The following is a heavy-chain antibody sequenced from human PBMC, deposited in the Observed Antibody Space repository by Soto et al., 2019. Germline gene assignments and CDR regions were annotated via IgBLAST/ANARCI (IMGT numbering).Heavy chain of an antibody. Sequence: QVQLQQWGAGLLKPSETLSLTCAVYGGSFSGYYWSWIRQPPGKGLEWIGEINHSGSTNYNPSLKRRATIPLATSKHQFSLKRSSVTSADPAVYYCARWGSGWYYFDYWGQGTLVTVSS. J-gene: IGHJ4*02. D-gene: IGHD6-19*01. V-gene: IGHV4-34*01. CDR2: INHSGST. CDR3: ARWGSGWYYFDY. CDR1: GGSFSGYY.